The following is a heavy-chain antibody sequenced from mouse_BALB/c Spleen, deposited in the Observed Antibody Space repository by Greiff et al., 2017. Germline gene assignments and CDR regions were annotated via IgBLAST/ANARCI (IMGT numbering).Heavy chain of an antibody. D-gene: IGHD1-1*01. CDR3: AREGLLRRYAMDY. CDR1: GFSLTGYG. Sequence: VQLVESGPGLVAPSQSLSITCTVSGFSLTGYGVNWVRQPPGKGLEWLGMIWGDGSTDYNSALKSRLSISKDNSKSQVFLKMNSLQTDDTARYYCAREGLLRRYAMDYWGQGTSVTVSS. V-gene: IGHV2-6-7*01. J-gene: IGHJ4*01. CDR2: IWGDGST.